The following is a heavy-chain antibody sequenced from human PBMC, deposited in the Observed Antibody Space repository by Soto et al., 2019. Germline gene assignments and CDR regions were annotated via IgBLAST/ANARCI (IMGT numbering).Heavy chain of an antibody. CDR3: ATVLH. CDR2: IKSDGSDT. Sequence: GGSLRLSCVASGFSFRRYWMHWVRQAPGKGLAWVSRIKSDGSDTSYADSVKGRFTISRDNAKNTLYLQMNSLRAEDTAIYYCATVLHWGQGALVTVSS. D-gene: IGHD3-16*01. V-gene: IGHV3-74*01. J-gene: IGHJ4*02. CDR1: GFSFRRYW.